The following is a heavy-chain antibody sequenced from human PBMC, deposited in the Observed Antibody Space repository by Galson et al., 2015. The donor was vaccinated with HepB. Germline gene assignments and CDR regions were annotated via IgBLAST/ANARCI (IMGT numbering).Heavy chain of an antibody. CDR3: ARGVRGVTGNWFDP. Sequence: SVKVSCKASGSTFTNCYIHWVRQAPGQGPEWVGIINPSGGSTSYAQKFQGRVTMTRDTSTSTVYMELSRLRSDDTAVYYCARGVRGVTGNWFDPWGQGTLVTVSS. D-gene: IGHD3-10*01. CDR1: GSTFTNCY. CDR2: INPSGGST. J-gene: IGHJ5*02. V-gene: IGHV1-46*01.